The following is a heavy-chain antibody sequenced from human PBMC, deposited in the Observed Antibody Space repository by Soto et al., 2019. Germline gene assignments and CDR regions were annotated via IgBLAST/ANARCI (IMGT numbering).Heavy chain of an antibody. J-gene: IGHJ4*02. D-gene: IGHD6-19*01. V-gene: IGHV4-31*11. Sequence: PSETLSLTCAVSGGSMSSGAYYWSWIRQHPGKGLEWIGYIYYSGSAYYNLSLKSRVTISVDTSKNQFSLKLSSVTAADTAVYYCARHVNLAVAGTGFDSWGRGTLVTVSS. CDR3: ARHVNLAVAGTGFDS. CDR1: GGSMSSGAYY. CDR2: IYYSGSA.